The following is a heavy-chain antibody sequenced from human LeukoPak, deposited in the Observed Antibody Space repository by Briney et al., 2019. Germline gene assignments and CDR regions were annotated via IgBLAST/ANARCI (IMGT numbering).Heavy chain of an antibody. D-gene: IGHD3-3*02. V-gene: IGHV4-31*03. CDR3: ARDSVLGPYFDY. CDR1: GGSISSGGYY. J-gene: IGHJ4*02. Sequence: SQTLSLTCTVSGGSISSGGYYWSWIRQHPGKGLEWIGYIYYSGSTYYNPSLKSRVTISVDTSKNQFSLKLSSVTAADTAVYYCARDSVLGPYFDYWGQGTLVTVSS. CDR2: IYYSGST.